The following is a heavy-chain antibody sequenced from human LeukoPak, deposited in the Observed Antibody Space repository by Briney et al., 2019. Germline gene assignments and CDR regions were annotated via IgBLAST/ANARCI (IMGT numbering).Heavy chain of an antibody. CDR3: ARGLTMGAFDI. CDR1: GASINNYY. CDR2: INHSGST. J-gene: IGHJ3*02. Sequence: SETLSLTCTVSGASINNYYWSWIRQPPGKGLEWIGEINHSGSTNYNPSLKSRVTISVDTSKNQFSLKLSSVTAADTAVYYCARGLTMGAFDIWGQGTMVTVSS. D-gene: IGHD1-26*01. V-gene: IGHV4-34*01.